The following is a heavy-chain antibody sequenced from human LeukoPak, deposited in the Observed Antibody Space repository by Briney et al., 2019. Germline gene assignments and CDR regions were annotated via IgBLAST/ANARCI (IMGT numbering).Heavy chain of an antibody. J-gene: IGHJ3*02. CDR2: IYSGGNT. D-gene: IGHD1-20*01. Sequence: GGSLRLSCIASGFTVTSNYMSWVRQAPGKGLEWVSLIYSGGNTFYTDSVKGRFTISRDNSNNTLYLQMNSLRAEDTALYYCASRGASNWRGAVDIWGQGTMVTVSS. CDR3: ASRGASNWRGAVDI. V-gene: IGHV3-66*01. CDR1: GFTVTSNY.